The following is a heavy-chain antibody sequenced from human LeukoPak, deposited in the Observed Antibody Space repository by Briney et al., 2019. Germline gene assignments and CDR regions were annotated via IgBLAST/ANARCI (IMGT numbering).Heavy chain of an antibody. J-gene: IGHJ4*02. CDR3: ASGGYDYVWGSYRYTN. CDR2: IYYTGSA. Sequence: SETLSLTCTVSGDSISSSTYYWGWIRQPPGKGLERIVTIYYTGSAYYNPSLRSRVTISVDTSKTQFSLKLSSGTAADTAVYYCASGGYDYVWGSYRYTNWGQGTLVTVSS. V-gene: IGHV4-39*07. D-gene: IGHD3-16*02. CDR1: GDSISSSTYY.